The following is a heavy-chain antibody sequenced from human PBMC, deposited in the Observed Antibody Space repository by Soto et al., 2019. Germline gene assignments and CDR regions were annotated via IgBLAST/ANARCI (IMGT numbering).Heavy chain of an antibody. CDR1: GFSLSTSGVG. D-gene: IGHD3-9*01. CDR3: AHKGPEDWPLDY. CDR2: SYWDDSK. V-gene: IGHV2-5*02. Sequence: QITLKESGPTLVRPTQTLTLTCAFSGFSLSTSGVGVGWIRQPPGKALEWLAVSYWDDSKHYSPSLRSRLTLTKDTSKNQVVLTMTNMDPMDPGTYYCAHKGPEDWPLDYWGQGTLVTVSS. J-gene: IGHJ4*02.